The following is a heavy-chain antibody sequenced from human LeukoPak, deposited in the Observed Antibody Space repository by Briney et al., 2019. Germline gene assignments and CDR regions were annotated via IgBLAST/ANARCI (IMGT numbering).Heavy chain of an antibody. Sequence: ASVKVSCKASGGTFSSYAISWVRQAPGQGLEWMGWMNPNSGNTGYAQKFQGRVTMTRNTFINTAYMELSSLKSEDTAVYYCVNVDVSGGYWGQGTLVTVSS. CDR1: GGTFSSYA. J-gene: IGHJ4*02. CDR2: MNPNSGNT. V-gene: IGHV1-8*02. D-gene: IGHD3-16*01. CDR3: VNVDVSGGY.